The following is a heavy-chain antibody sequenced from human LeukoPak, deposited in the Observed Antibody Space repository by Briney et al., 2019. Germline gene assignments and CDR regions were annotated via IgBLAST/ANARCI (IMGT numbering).Heavy chain of an antibody. CDR2: IYYSGST. CDR3: ASSFGDCSSTSCYSAVDAFDI. V-gene: IGHV4-61*08. CDR1: GASISSGDYY. Sequence: SETLSLTCSVSGASISSGDYYWSWIRQPPGKGLEWIGYIYYSGSTNYNPSLKSRVTISVDTSKNQFSLKLSSVTAADTAVYYCASSFGDCSSTSCYSAVDAFDIWGQGTMVTVSS. J-gene: IGHJ3*02. D-gene: IGHD2-2*01.